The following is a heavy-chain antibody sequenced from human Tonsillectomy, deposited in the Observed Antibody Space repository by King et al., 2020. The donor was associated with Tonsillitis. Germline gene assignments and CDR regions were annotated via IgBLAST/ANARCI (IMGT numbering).Heavy chain of an antibody. V-gene: IGHV1-18*01. Sequence: QLVQSGAEVKKPGASVNVSCKASGYTFTDYGISWLRQAPGQGLEWMGWISAYNGNTIYGQKLQGRVTMTTDTSTSTAYLELRSLRSDDTAVYYCARDYGPPTVTATWGQGTLVIVSS. CDR1: GYTFTDYG. CDR3: ARDYGPPTVTAT. CDR2: ISAYNGNT. D-gene: IGHD4-17*01. J-gene: IGHJ4*02.